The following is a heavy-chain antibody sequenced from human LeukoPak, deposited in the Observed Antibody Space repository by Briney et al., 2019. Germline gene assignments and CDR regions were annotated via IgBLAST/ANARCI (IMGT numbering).Heavy chain of an antibody. V-gene: IGHV4-59*01. CDR1: GGSISSYY. D-gene: IGHD3-3*01. Sequence: KPSETLSLTCTVSGGSISSYYWSWIRQPPGKGLEWIGYIYYSGSTNYNPSLKSRVTISVDTSKNQFFLKLSSVTAADTAVYYCARGDFWSGYYISYWGQGTLVTVSS. CDR3: ARGDFWSGYYISY. CDR2: IYYSGST. J-gene: IGHJ4*02.